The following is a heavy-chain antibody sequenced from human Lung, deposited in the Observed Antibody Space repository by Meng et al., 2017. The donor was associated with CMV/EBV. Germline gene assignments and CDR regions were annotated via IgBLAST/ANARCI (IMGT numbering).Heavy chain of an antibody. D-gene: IGHD6-13*01. CDR3: ARSRAARDWFDP. Sequence: SETLSLXCIVSGRSISTHYWSWIRQPPGKGLEWIGYVFYNGNANYNPSLTIRVTISVDTSKNQFSLKLNSVTAADTAVYYCARSRAARDWFDPWGQGTLVTVSS. J-gene: IGHJ5*02. V-gene: IGHV4-59*11. CDR2: VFYNGNA. CDR1: GRSISTHY.